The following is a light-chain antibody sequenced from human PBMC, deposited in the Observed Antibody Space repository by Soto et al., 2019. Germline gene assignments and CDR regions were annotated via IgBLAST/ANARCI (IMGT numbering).Light chain of an antibody. CDR2: GAS. V-gene: IGKV3-15*01. CDR1: QSVTSSY. J-gene: IGKJ5*01. CDR3: QQYSKWPIT. Sequence: EIVLTQSPGTLSLSPGERATLSCRASQSVTSSYLAWYQQKPGQAPRLLIYGASTRATGIPARFNGSGSGTEFSLTISSLQSEDFAVYYCQQYSKWPITFGQGTRLEIK.